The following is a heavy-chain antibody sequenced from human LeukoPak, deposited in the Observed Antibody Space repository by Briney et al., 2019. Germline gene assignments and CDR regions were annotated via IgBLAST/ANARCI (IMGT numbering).Heavy chain of an antibody. CDR3: ARGPYYDFWSGLIDP. CDR2: IKQDGSEK. CDR1: GFTFSSYW. D-gene: IGHD3-3*01. Sequence: PGGSLRLSCAASGFTFSSYWMSWVRQAPGKGLEWVANIKQDGSEKYYVDSVKGRSTISRDNAKNSLYLQMNSLRAEDTAVYYCARGPYYDFWSGLIDPWGQGTLVTVSS. J-gene: IGHJ5*02. V-gene: IGHV3-7*01.